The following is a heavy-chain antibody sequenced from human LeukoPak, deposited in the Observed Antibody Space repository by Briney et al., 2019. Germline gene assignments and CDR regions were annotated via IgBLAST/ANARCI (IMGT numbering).Heavy chain of an antibody. V-gene: IGHV3-48*01. CDR1: GFTFSSYS. Sequence: GGSLRLSCAASGFTFSSYSMNWVRQAPGKGLEWVSYISSSSSTIYYADSVKGRFTISRDNAKNTLYLQMNSLRAEDTAVYYCARDGVPAAAPAVYYYYYYYMDVWGKGTTVTVSS. J-gene: IGHJ6*03. CDR2: ISSSSSTI. CDR3: ARDGVPAAAPAVYYYYYYYMDV. D-gene: IGHD2-2*01.